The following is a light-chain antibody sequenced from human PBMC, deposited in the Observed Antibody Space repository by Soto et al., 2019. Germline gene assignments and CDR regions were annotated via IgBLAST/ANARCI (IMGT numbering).Light chain of an antibody. CDR3: QQYGRSPIT. J-gene: IGKJ5*01. CDR1: QSVSSN. Sequence: EIVMTQSAATLSVSPGERATLSCRASQSVSSNLAWYQQKPGQAPRLLIYGASTRATGLPARFSGSGSGTDFTLTISRLEPEDFAVYYCQQYGRSPITFGQGTRLEIK. CDR2: GAS. V-gene: IGKV3-20*01.